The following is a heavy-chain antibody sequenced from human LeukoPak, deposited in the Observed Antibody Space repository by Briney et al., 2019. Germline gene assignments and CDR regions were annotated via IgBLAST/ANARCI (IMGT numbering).Heavy chain of an antibody. Sequence: PSETLSLTCTVSGGSISSYYWSWIRQPPGKGLEWIGYIYYSGSTNYNPSLKSRVTISVDTSKNQFSLKLSSVTAADTAVYYCARSPNYYGSGGNIDYWGQGTLVTVSS. CDR3: ARSPNYYGSGGNIDY. CDR2: IYYSGST. V-gene: IGHV4-59*01. CDR1: GGSISSYY. D-gene: IGHD3-10*01. J-gene: IGHJ4*02.